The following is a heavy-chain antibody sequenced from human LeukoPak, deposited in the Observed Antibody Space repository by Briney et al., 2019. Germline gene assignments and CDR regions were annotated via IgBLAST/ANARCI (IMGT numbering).Heavy chain of an antibody. D-gene: IGHD5-18*01. Sequence: PGGSLRLSCAASGFTFSSYEMNWVRQAPGKGLEWVSYISSSGSTIYYADSVKGRFTISRDNAKNPLHLPMNTLRAEDRAVYFCAREGPLWAQFCLGGRGNPVTRPS. CDR3: AREGPLWAQFCL. J-gene: IGHJ4*02. V-gene: IGHV3-48*03. CDR1: GFTFSSYE. CDR2: ISSSGSTI.